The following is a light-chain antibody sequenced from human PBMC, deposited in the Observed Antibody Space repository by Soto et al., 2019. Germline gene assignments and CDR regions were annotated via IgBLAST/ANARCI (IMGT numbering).Light chain of an antibody. V-gene: IGKV3-20*01. CDR3: QQYGSSPYT. CDR2: DAS. Sequence: EIVLTHSPGTLSLSPGETATLSCRASQNFSNTFLAWYQQKPGQAPRLLIYDASNMATGIPARFSGSGSETDFTITISRLEPEDFAVYFCQQYGSSPYTFGQGTRLEIQ. CDR1: QNFSNTF. J-gene: IGKJ2*01.